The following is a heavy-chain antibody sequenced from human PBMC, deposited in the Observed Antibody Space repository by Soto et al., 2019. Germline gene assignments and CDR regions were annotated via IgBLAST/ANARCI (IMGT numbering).Heavy chain of an antibody. Sequence: QVQLQESGPGLVKPSGTLSLTCVVSGASISSTSWWTWVRQPPGKGREWIGEIFHSGSTNSSPSLKSRVTISVDKSKNQFSLKLRSVTAADTAVYYCARANYYDSSGIDYWGQGTLVTVSS. CDR3: ARANYYDSSGIDY. V-gene: IGHV4-4*02. D-gene: IGHD3-22*01. CDR1: GASISSTSW. CDR2: IFHSGST. J-gene: IGHJ4*02.